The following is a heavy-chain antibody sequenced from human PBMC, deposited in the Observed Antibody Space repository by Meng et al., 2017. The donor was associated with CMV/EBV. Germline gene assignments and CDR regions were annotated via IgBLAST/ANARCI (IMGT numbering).Heavy chain of an antibody. J-gene: IGHJ4*02. CDR3: TTDQPFWSGYTYYFDY. D-gene: IGHD3-3*02. V-gene: IGHV3-15*01. CDR1: GFTFSNAW. CDR2: IKSKTDGGTT. Sequence: GESLKISCAASGFTFSNAWMSWVRQAPGKGLEWVGRIKSKTDGGTTDYAAPVKGRFTISRDDSKNTLYQQMNSLKTEDTAVYYCTTDQPFWSGYTYYFDYWGQGTLVTVSS.